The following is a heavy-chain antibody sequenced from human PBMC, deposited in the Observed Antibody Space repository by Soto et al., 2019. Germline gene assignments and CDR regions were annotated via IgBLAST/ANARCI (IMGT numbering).Heavy chain of an antibody. V-gene: IGHV4-31*03. J-gene: IGHJ4*02. Sequence: SETLSLTCSVSGGSISTVGHYWTWIRQPPGKGLEWIGSIYHTGSTYYSKSLRSRLTMSVDTSKSQFSLKLSYVTAAHKAVYYCERIEPSLEGLSVYYFDYWPQGSLVTVYS. CDR3: ERIEPSLEGLSVYYFDY. CDR2: IYHTGST. CDR1: GGSISTVGHY. D-gene: IGHD3-3*01.